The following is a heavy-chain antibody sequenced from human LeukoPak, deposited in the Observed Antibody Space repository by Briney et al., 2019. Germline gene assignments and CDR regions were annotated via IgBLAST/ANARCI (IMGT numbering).Heavy chain of an antibody. CDR2: IYYSGST. CDR1: GGSISNYY. J-gene: IGHJ6*02. CDR3: ARVGGTNYYYYGMDV. D-gene: IGHD1-26*01. Sequence: SETLSLTCTVSGGSISNYYWSWIRQPPGKGLEWIGYIYYSGSTNYNPSLRSRVTISVDTSKNQFSLKLSSVTAADTAVYYCARVGGTNYYYYGMDVWGQGTTVTVSS. V-gene: IGHV4-59*01.